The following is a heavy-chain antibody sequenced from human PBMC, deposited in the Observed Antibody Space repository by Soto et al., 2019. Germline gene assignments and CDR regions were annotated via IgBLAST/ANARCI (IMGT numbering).Heavy chain of an antibody. J-gene: IGHJ4*02. CDR2: TYFRSKWYN. D-gene: IGHD3-10*01. CDR1: EDSVSSNTAS. CDR3: AKGDTFGPKSGPDFDN. Sequence: SQTLSLTCAISEDSVSSNTASWNCIRQSPSRVLKWLGSTYFRSKWYNYYAVSVKSRIVINPDTSNNHFSLQLNSATPEDTAGYFCAKGDTFGPKSGPDFDNWGQGIMDTVSS. V-gene: IGHV6-1*01.